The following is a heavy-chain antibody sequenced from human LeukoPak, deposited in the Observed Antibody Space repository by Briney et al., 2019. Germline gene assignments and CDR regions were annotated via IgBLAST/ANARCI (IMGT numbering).Heavy chain of an antibody. J-gene: IGHJ3*02. CDR3: ARNTGDAFDI. Sequence: SETLSLTCTVSGGSISSGGYYWSLIRQHPGKGLEWIGYIYYSGSTYYNPSLKSRVTISVDTSKNQFSLKLSSVTAADTDVYYCARNTGDAFDIWGQGTMVTVSS. D-gene: IGHD2-8*02. V-gene: IGHV4-31*03. CDR2: IYYSGST. CDR1: GGSISSGGYY.